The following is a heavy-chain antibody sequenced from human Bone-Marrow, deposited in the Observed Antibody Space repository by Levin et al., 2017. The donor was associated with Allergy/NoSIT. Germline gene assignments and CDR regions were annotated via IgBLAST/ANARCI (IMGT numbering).Heavy chain of an antibody. J-gene: IGHJ4*02. CDR2: INRGGTST. Sequence: ASVKVSCAASGFAFSNYWMHWVRQAPGKGLVWVSRINRGGTSTTYADSVKGRFTIPRDNAKNTLYLQMNSLRAEDTAVYYCARDPFAYNFGSGSYLDYWGQGTLVSVSS. CDR3: ARDPFAYNFGSGSYLDY. V-gene: IGHV3-74*01. CDR1: GFAFSNYW. D-gene: IGHD3-10*01.